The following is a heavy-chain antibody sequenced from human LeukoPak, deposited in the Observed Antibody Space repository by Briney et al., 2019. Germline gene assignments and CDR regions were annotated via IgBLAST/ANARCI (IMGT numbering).Heavy chain of an antibody. J-gene: IGHJ3*01. D-gene: IGHD6-13*01. CDR2: FSATDGSA. CDR3: ARARIAGAGTGAFDV. V-gene: IGHV3-23*01. Sequence: PGGSLRLSCAASGFSVSNYGMTWVRQAPGKGLEWVSAFSATDGSAEYAESVKGRFTISRDNSKNSLYLQLNSLWDDDTAVYYCARARIAGAGTGAFDVWGQGTMVNVSS. CDR1: GFSVSNYG.